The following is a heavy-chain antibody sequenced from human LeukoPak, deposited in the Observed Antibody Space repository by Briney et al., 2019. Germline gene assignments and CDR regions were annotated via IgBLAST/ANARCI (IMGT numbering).Heavy chain of an antibody. CDR3: ARGNYGLDV. Sequence: GGSLRLSCAASGFTFSSYSMSWVRQALGKGLEWVSVISNSGDSTYSADSVKGRFTISRDNSKNTLYLQVNSLRAEDTAVYYCARGNYGLDVWGQGTTVTVSS. V-gene: IGHV3-23*01. J-gene: IGHJ6*02. CDR1: GFTFSSYS. CDR2: ISNSGDST.